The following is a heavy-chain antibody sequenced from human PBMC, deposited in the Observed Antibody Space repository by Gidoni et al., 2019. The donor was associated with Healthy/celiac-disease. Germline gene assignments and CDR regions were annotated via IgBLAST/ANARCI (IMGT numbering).Heavy chain of an antibody. CDR2: IYYSGST. Sequence: QLQLQESGPGLVKPSATLSLTCTVSGGSISSSSYYWGWSRQPPGKGLEWIGSIYYSGSTYYNPSLKSRVTISVDTSKNQFSLKLSSVTAADTAVYYCAIVVVVAATGRNYYYGMDVWGQGTTVTVSS. CDR3: AIVVVVAATGRNYYYGMDV. J-gene: IGHJ6*02. V-gene: IGHV4-39*01. D-gene: IGHD2-15*01. CDR1: GGSISSSSYY.